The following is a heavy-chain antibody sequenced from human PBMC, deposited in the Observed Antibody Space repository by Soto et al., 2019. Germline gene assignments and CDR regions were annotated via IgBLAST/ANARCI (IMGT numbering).Heavy chain of an antibody. V-gene: IGHV3-48*02. CDR3: ARDSFTYYYDSSGYWAYFDY. J-gene: IGHJ4*02. CDR2: ISSSSSTI. CDR1: GFTFSSYS. Sequence: GGSLRLSCAASGFTFSSYSMNWVRQAPGKGLEWVSYISSSSSTIYYADSVKGRFTISRDNAKNSLYLQMNSLRDEDTAVYYCARDSFTYYYDSSGYWAYFDYWGQGTLVTVSS. D-gene: IGHD3-22*01.